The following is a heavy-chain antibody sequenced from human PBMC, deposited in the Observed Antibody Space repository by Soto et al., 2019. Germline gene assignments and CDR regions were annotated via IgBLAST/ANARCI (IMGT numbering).Heavy chain of an antibody. V-gene: IGHV1-69*02. J-gene: IGHJ4*02. CDR1: GYTFSIYT. D-gene: IGHD3-10*01. Sequence: QVQLVQSGTEVKKPGSSVKVSCKASGYTFSIYTINWVRQAPGLGLEWVGRINPIVSMTNYAQKVQGRVSMTADKSTSTAYMELRSLRSDDTAMYFCAASYGSGYRAIDYWGQGALVIVSS. CDR3: AASYGSGYRAIDY. CDR2: INPIVSMT.